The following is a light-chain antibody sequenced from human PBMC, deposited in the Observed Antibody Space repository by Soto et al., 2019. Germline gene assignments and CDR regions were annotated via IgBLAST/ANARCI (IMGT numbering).Light chain of an antibody. CDR1: SSNIGINT. CDR2: LND. J-gene: IGLJ3*02. Sequence: QSVLTQPPSASGTPGQRVTISCSGSSSNIGINTVNWYQQFPGTAPKVLIYLNDQRPSGVPDRFSGSKSGTSASLAISGLQSEAEADYYCSVWDDSLNGVVFGVGTKLTVL. CDR3: SVWDDSLNGVV. V-gene: IGLV1-44*01.